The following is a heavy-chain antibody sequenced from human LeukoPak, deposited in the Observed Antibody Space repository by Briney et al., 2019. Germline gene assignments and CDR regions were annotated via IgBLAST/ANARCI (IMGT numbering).Heavy chain of an antibody. J-gene: IGHJ4*02. Sequence: SETLSLICTVSGGSISSSSYYWGWIRQPPGKGLEWFGSIYYSGSTYYNPSLKSRVTISVDTSKNQFSLKLSSVTAADTAVYYCARHAITMVQGEIDYWGQGTLVTVSS. D-gene: IGHD3-10*01. CDR2: IYYSGST. CDR3: ARHAITMVQGEIDY. V-gene: IGHV4-39*01. CDR1: GGSISSSSYY.